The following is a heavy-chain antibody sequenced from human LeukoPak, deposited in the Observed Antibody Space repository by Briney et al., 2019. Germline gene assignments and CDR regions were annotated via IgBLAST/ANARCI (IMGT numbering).Heavy chain of an antibody. D-gene: IGHD2-2*03. V-gene: IGHV4-34*01. J-gene: IGHJ3*02. Sequence: SETLSLTCAVYGGSFSGYYWSWIRQPPGKGLEWIGEINHSGSTNYNPSLKSRVTISVDTSKNQFSLKLSSVTAADTAVYYCARLYGYCSSTSCNIWGQGTMVTVSS. CDR3: ARLYGYCSSTSCNI. CDR2: INHSGST. CDR1: GGSFSGYY.